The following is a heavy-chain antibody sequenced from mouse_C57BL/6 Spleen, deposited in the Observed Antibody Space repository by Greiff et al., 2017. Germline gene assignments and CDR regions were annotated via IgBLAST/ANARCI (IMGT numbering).Heavy chain of an antibody. V-gene: IGHV1-64*01. CDR2: IHPNSGST. J-gene: IGHJ3*01. CDR1: GYTFTSYW. Sequence: VQLQQPGAELVKPGASVKLSCKASGYTFTSYWMHWVKQRPGQGLEWIGMIHPNSGSTNYNEKFKSKATLTVDKSSSTAYMQLSSLTSEDSAVYYGAPYYGSRYDSWFAYWGQGTLVTVSA. CDR3: APYYGSRYDSWFAY. D-gene: IGHD1-1*01.